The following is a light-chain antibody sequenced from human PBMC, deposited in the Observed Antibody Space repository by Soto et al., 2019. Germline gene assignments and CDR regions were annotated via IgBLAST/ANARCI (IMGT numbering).Light chain of an antibody. J-gene: IGLJ1*01. V-gene: IGLV2-8*01. Sequence: QSVLTQPPSASGSPGQSVTISCTGTSSDVGGYNYVSWYQQHPGKAPKLVIYDVNMRPSGVPGRFSGSKSGNTASLTVSGLQADDEADYYCSSHAGFNNAFVFGTGTKLTVL. CDR2: DVN. CDR3: SSHAGFNNAFV. CDR1: SSDVGGYNY.